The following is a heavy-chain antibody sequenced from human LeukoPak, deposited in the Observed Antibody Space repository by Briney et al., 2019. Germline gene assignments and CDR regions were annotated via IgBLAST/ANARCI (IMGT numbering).Heavy chain of an antibody. Sequence: GGSLTLACAASGLIVSSFAMRWVRQGGAGGREWVSSIRGNGETFYADSVKGRFTLSSDSSRNTTYFQLNNLRVEDTAIYYCAKASWVSSTDAVRWGQGTLVTVSS. J-gene: IGHJ4*02. CDR2: IRGNGET. CDR3: AKASWVSSTDAVR. D-gene: IGHD3-16*01. V-gene: IGHV3-23*01. CDR1: GLIVSSFA.